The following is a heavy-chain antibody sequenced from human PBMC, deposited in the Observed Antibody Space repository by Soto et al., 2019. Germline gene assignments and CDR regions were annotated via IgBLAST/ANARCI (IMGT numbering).Heavy chain of an antibody. CDR3: AREGIAARQGYYYGMDV. V-gene: IGHV3-21*01. J-gene: IGHJ6*02. Sequence: PGGSLRLSCAASGFTFSGYSMNWVRQAPGKGLEWVSSISSSSSYIYYADSVKGRFTISRDNAKNSLYLQMNSLRAEDTAVYYCAREGIAARQGYYYGMDVWGQGTTVTVS. CDR1: GFTFSGYS. CDR2: ISSSSSYI. D-gene: IGHD6-6*01.